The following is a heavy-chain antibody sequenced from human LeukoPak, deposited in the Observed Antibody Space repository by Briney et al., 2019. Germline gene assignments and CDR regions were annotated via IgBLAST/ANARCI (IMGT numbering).Heavy chain of an antibody. CDR3: ARLSLGVPATLLDY. CDR2: IYYSGST. V-gene: IGHV4-39*01. Sequence: PSETLSLTCTVSGGSISSSSYYWGWIRQSPGKGLEWIASIYYSGSTYYNPSLKSRVTISVDTSNNQFSLKLSSVTAADTAVYHCARLSLGVPATLLDYWGQGTLVTVSS. J-gene: IGHJ4*02. CDR1: GGSISSSSYY. D-gene: IGHD2-15*01.